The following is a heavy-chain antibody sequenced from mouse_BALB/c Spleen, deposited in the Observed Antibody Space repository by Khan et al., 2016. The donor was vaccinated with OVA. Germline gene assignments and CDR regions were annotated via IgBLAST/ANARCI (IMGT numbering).Heavy chain of an antibody. V-gene: IGHV2-6*02. CDR1: GFSLTSYG. Sequence: VQLQESGPGLVAPSQSLSITCTVSGFSLTSYGVHWVRQPPGKGLEWLVVIWSDGSTNYNSVLKSRLSISKDNSKSPVFLKMISLQTDDTAIYYCARWFDGYSSLYAMDYWGQGTSVTVSS. CDR3: ARWFDGYSSLYAMDY. J-gene: IGHJ4*01. CDR2: IWSDGST. D-gene: IGHD2-3*01.